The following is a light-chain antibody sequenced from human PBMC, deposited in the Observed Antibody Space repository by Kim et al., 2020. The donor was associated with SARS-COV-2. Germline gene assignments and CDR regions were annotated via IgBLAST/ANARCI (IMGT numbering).Light chain of an antibody. CDR3: QAWDSSTSV. Sequence: SYELTQPPSVSVFPGQTASITCSGDKLGDKYACWYQQKPGQSPVLVIYQDSKRPSGIPERFSGSNSGNTATLTISGTQAMDEADYYCQAWDSSTSVFGGGTKL. J-gene: IGLJ3*02. CDR2: QDS. CDR1: KLGDKY. V-gene: IGLV3-1*01.